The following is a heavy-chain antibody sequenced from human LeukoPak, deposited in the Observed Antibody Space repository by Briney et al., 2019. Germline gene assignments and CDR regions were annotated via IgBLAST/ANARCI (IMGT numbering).Heavy chain of an antibody. Sequence: GGSLRLSCAASGFTFDDYGMSWVRQAPGKGLEWVSGINWNGGSTGYADSVKGRFTISRDNAKNSLYLQMNSLRAEDTALYHCARDGPYCSSTSRYTWFDPWGQGTLVTVSS. CDR2: INWNGGST. CDR1: GFTFDDYG. J-gene: IGHJ5*02. D-gene: IGHD2-2*02. V-gene: IGHV3-20*01. CDR3: ARDGPYCSSTSRYTWFDP.